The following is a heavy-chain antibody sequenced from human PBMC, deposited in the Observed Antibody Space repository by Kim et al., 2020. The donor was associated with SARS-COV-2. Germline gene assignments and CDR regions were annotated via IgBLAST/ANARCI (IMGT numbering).Heavy chain of an antibody. D-gene: IGHD3-22*01. V-gene: IGHV4-31*02. CDR3: ARNYYDSSGDDY. Sequence: YYNPSLKSRVTISVDTSKNQFSLKLSSVTAADTAVYYCARNYYDSSGDDYWGQGTLVTVSS. J-gene: IGHJ4*02.